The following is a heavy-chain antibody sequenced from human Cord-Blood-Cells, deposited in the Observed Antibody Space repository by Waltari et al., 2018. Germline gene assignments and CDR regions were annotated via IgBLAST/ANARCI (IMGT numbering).Heavy chain of an antibody. CDR1: GFTFSNAW. J-gene: IGHJ4*02. CDR3: TTDCSGGSCYHFDY. CDR2: IKSKADVGTT. V-gene: IGHV3-15*01. D-gene: IGHD2-15*01. Sequence: EVQLVESGGGLVKPGGSLRLSCAASGFTFSNAWMSWVRQAPGKGLEWVGRIKSKADVGTTDYAAPVKGRFTISRDDSKNTLYLQMNSLKTEDTAVYYCTTDCSGGSCYHFDYWGQGTLVTVSS.